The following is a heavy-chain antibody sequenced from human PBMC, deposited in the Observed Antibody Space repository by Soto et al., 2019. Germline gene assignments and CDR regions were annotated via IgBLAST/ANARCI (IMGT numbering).Heavy chain of an antibody. CDR2: IWYDGSNK. CDR1: GFTFRNYG. Sequence: QVQLVESGGGVVQPGRSLRLSCAASGFTFRNYGLHWVRQTPGKGLEWVAGIWYDGSNKYYGDSVKGRFAISRDDSRNTLYLQMNSLRAEDTAVYYCARDHSGYYLDYWGQGSLVSVSS. V-gene: IGHV3-33*01. CDR3: ARDHSGYYLDY. J-gene: IGHJ4*02. D-gene: IGHD5-12*01.